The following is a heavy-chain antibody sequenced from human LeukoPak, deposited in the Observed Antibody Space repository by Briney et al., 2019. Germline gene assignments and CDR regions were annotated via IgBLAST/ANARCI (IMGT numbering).Heavy chain of an antibody. Sequence: GGSLRLSCAASGFTFSSHSMKWVRQAPGKGLEWVSAISSSSTYTKYADSVKGRFTISRDNAKTSVYLQMDSLRAEDTAVYYCAKVGTGNQYGSGDFDLWGQGILVTVSS. CDR3: AKVGTGNQYGSGDFDL. V-gene: IGHV3-21*01. CDR2: ISSSSTYT. J-gene: IGHJ4*02. D-gene: IGHD3-10*01. CDR1: GFTFSSHS.